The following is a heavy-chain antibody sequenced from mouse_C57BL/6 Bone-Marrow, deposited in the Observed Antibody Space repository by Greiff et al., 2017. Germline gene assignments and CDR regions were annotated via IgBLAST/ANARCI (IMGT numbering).Heavy chain of an antibody. CDR3: ARIWGAY. D-gene: IGHD4-1*01. J-gene: IGHJ3*01. CDR1: GYSFTDYY. V-gene: IGHV1-19*01. Sequence: LKVSGPELVKPGASVKISCKASGYSFTDYYMNWVKQSHGKSLEWIGVINPYNGGTSYNQKFKGKATLTVDKSSSTAYMELNSLTSEDSAVYYCARIWGAYWGQGTLVTVSA. CDR2: INPYNGGT.